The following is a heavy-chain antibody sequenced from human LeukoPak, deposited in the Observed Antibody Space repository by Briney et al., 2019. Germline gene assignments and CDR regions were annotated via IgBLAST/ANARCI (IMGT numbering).Heavy chain of an antibody. CDR3: ARDEGRHSSPPGY. CDR2: ISSSGSTI. D-gene: IGHD6-19*01. V-gene: IGHV3-11*01. CDR1: GFTFSDFY. J-gene: IGHJ4*02. Sequence: GGSLRLSCAASGFTFSDFYMSWIRQAPGKVPEWVSYISSSGSTIYYADSVKGRFTISRDNAKNSLYLQMNSLRAEDTAVYYCARDEGRHSSPPGYWGQGTLVSVSS.